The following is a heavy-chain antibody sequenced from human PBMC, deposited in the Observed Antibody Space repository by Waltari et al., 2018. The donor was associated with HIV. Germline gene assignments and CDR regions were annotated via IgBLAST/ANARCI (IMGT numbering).Heavy chain of an antibody. CDR3: ARVSSSWYRVDYFDY. D-gene: IGHD6-13*01. CDR1: GFTFSSYW. V-gene: IGHV3-7*01. J-gene: IGHJ4*02. CDR2: RKQDGSEK. Sequence: EVQLVESGGGLVQPGGSLRLSCAASGFTFSSYWLSWVRQAPGKGLEWVANRKQDGSEKDYVDSVKGRFTSSRDNAKNSLYLQMNSLRAEDTAVYYCARVSSSWYRVDYFDYWGQGTLVTVSS.